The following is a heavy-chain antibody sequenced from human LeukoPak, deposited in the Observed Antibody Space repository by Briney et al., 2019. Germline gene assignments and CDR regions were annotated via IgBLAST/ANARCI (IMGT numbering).Heavy chain of an antibody. V-gene: IGHV4-4*07. CDR3: ARGGAPEY. J-gene: IGHJ4*02. CDR2: IHSSGGT. CDR1: GGSITNYH. Sequence: KPSETLSLTCTASGGSITNYHWSWIRQPAGKGLEWIGRIHSSGGTNYNPSLKSRVTMSVDTSTNLVSLKLRSVTAADTAVYYCARGGAPEYWGQGTLVTVYS.